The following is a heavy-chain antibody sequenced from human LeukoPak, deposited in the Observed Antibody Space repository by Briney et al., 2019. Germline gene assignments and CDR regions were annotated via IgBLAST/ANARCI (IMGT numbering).Heavy chain of an antibody. CDR3: AKDDSVVVAATGKFDP. V-gene: IGHV3-23*01. Sequence: QSGGSLRLSCAASGFTFSSYAMSWVRQAPGKGLEWVSAISGSGGSTYYADSVKGRFTISRDNSKNTLYLQMSSLRAEDTAVYYCAKDDSVVVAATGKFDPWGQGTLVTVSS. D-gene: IGHD2-15*01. CDR1: GFTFSSYA. J-gene: IGHJ5*02. CDR2: ISGSGGST.